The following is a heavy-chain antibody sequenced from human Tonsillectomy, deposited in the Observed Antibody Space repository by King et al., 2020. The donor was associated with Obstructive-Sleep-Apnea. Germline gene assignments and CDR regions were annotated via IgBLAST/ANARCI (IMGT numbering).Heavy chain of an antibody. D-gene: IGHD1-20*01. J-gene: IGHJ4*02. CDR3: AALSITGTTGDY. V-gene: IGHV3-30*02. Sequence: VQLVESGGGVVQPGGSLRLSCAASGFTFRNYGMHWVRQAPGKGLEWVALIRYDGSNKDYLDSVKGRFTLSRDNSKNTLYLQMNSLRAEDTAMYYCAALSITGTTGDYWGQGTLVTVSS. CDR1: GFTFRNYG. CDR2: IRYDGSNK.